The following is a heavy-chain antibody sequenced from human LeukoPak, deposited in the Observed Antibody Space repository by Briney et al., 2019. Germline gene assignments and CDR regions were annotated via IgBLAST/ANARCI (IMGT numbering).Heavy chain of an antibody. CDR3: ARVRGGWYLDY. J-gene: IGHJ4*02. D-gene: IGHD6-19*01. CDR1: GFIFSDYS. CDR2: ISSSSSTI. V-gene: IGHV3-48*01. Sequence: GGSLRLSCAASGFIFSDYSMNWVRQAPGRGLEWVSYISSSSSTIYYADSVKGRFTISRDNAKNSLFLQMNSLRAEDTAVYYCARVRGGWYLDYWGQGTLVTVSS.